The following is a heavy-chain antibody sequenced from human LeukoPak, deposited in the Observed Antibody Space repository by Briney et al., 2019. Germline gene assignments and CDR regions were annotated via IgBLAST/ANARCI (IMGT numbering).Heavy chain of an antibody. Sequence: GGSLRLSCEASGFTFSSYGMSWVRQVPGKGLEWVSVISGSGGTTYYADSVKGRFTISRDNSKNTLYLQMNSLRAEDTSVYYCARSPGILGTNYFDYWGQGTLVTVSS. D-gene: IGHD1-26*01. CDR3: ARSPGILGTNYFDY. CDR2: ISGSGGTT. V-gene: IGHV3-23*01. CDR1: GFTFSSYG. J-gene: IGHJ4*02.